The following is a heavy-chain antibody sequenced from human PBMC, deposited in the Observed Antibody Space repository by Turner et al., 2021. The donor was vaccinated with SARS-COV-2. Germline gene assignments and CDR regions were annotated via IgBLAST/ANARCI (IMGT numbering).Heavy chain of an antibody. CDR2: ISYDGSNK. J-gene: IGHJ4*02. Sequence: QVQLVESGGGVVQPGRSLRLSCAASGFTFSHYGMHWVRQAPGKGMEWVAVISYDGSNKYYADSVKGRFTISRDNSKNTLFLQMNSLRAEDTAVYYCAKSQGLYCSGGSCYSAVFDYWGQGTLVTVSS. CDR3: AKSQGLYCSGGSCYSAVFDY. V-gene: IGHV3-30*18. CDR1: GFTFSHYG. D-gene: IGHD2-15*01.